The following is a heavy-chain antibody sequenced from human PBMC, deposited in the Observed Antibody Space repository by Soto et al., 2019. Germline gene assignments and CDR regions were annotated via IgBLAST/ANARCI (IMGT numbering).Heavy chain of an antibody. Sequence: QVQLQESGPGLVKPSQTLSLTCTVSGGSIRSNNYYWSWIRQPPGKGLEWIGYIYYSGSTYYNPSLKSRVTIPLDTSKNQFSLNLTSVTAADTAVYYCARAITMVRGATNWFDPWGQGTLVTVSS. CDR2: IYYSGST. CDR3: ARAITMVRGATNWFDP. D-gene: IGHD3-10*01. V-gene: IGHV4-30-4*01. CDR1: GGSIRSNNYY. J-gene: IGHJ5*02.